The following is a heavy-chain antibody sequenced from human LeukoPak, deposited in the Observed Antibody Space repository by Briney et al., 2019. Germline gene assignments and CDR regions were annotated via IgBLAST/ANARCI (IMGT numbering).Heavy chain of an antibody. D-gene: IGHD3-22*01. CDR2: ISGSGGST. CDR1: GFSFSSYA. J-gene: IGHJ4*02. Sequence: PGGSLRLSCAASGFSFSSYAMSWVRQAPGKGLEWVSAISGSGGSTYYADSVKGRFTISRDNSKNTLYLQMNSLRAEDTAVYYCAKDRRYYDSSGYHVDYFDYWGQGTLVTVSS. CDR3: AKDRRYYDSSGYHVDYFDY. V-gene: IGHV3-23*01.